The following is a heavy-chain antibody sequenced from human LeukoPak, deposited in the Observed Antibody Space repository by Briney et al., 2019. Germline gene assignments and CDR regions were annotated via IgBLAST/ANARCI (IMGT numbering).Heavy chain of an antibody. D-gene: IGHD4-17*01. CDR3: AKDGELSTVYYFDY. J-gene: IGHJ4*02. V-gene: IGHV3-30*18. CDR1: GFTFSSYG. Sequence: GRSLRLSCAASGFTFSSYGMHWVRQAPGKGLEWVAVISYDGSNKYYADSVKGRFTISRDNSKNTLYLQMNSLRAEDTAVYYCAKDGELSTVYYFDYWGQGTLVTVSS. CDR2: ISYDGSNK.